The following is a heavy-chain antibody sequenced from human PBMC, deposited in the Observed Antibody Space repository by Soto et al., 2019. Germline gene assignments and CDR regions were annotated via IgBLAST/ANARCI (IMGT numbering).Heavy chain of an antibody. CDR3: ARVSTILGGMDV. V-gene: IGHV4-30-4*01. J-gene: IGHJ6*02. CDR1: GGPISSGDYY. Sequence: SETLSLTCTVSGGPISSGDYYWSWIRQPPGKGLEWIGYIYYSGSTYYNPSLKSRVTISVDTSKNQFSLKLSSVTAADTAVYYCARVSTILGGMDVWGQGTTVTVSS. D-gene: IGHD3-3*01. CDR2: IYYSGST.